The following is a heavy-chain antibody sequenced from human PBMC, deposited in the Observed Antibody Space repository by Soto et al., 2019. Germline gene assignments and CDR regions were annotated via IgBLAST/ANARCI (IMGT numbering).Heavy chain of an antibody. CDR2: ISGSGGST. CDR1: GFTFSSYA. CDR3: AKDRRGRLLGGFDY. J-gene: IGHJ4*02. V-gene: IGHV3-23*01. D-gene: IGHD2-15*01. Sequence: GGSLRLSCAASGFTFSSYAMSWVRQAPGKGLEWVSAISGSGGSTYYADAVKGRFTISRDNSKNTLYLQMNSLRAEDSAVYYWAKDRRGRLLGGFDYGGQGTLVTVSS.